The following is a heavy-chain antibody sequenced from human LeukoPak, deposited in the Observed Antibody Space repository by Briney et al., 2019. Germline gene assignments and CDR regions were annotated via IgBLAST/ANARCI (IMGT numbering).Heavy chain of an antibody. V-gene: IGHV3-64*01. Sequence: PGGSLRLSCAASGFTFSSYAMHWVRQAPGKGLEYVSAISHNGVSTYYANSVKDRFTISRDNSKNTLYLQMGSLRAEDLAVYYCAREIYGDSDTYYFDYRGQGTLVTVSS. D-gene: IGHD4-17*01. J-gene: IGHJ4*02. CDR3: AREIYGDSDTYYFDY. CDR1: GFTFSSYA. CDR2: ISHNGVST.